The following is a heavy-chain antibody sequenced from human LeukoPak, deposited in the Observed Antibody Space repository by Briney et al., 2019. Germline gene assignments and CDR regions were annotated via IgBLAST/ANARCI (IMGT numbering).Heavy chain of an antibody. Sequence: GGSLRLSCAASGFTFSNYWMTWVRQAPGKGLEWVANIKHDGSEDYYLDSVKGRFTISRDNAKSSMWLQMNSLRAEDTAVYYFGEAYWGGTPDAFEIWGQGKRVTSLQ. CDR1: GFTFSNYW. CDR3: GEAYWGGTPDAFEI. J-gene: IGHJ3*02. D-gene: IGHD3-16*01. CDR2: IKHDGSED. V-gene: IGHV3-7*01.